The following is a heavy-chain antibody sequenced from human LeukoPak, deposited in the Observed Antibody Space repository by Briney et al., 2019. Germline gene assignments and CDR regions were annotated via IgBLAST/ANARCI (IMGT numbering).Heavy chain of an antibody. D-gene: IGHD3-16*02. V-gene: IGHV4-61*01. J-gene: IGHJ4*02. Sequence: SETLSLTCTVSGGSVSSGSYYWGWIRQPPGTGLEWIGYIYYSGSTNYNPSLKSRVTISVDTSKDQFSLKLSSVTAADTAVYYCASAHYDYVWGSYRPFDYWGQGTLVTVSS. CDR2: IYYSGST. CDR1: GGSVSSGSYY. CDR3: ASAHYDYVWGSYRPFDY.